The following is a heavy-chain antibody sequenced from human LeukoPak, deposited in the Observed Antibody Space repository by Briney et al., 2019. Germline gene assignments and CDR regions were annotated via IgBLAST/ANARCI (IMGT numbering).Heavy chain of an antibody. J-gene: IGHJ4*02. CDR2: ISAGGGST. CDR3: AKSKGGASSTPYFDS. V-gene: IGHV3-23*01. Sequence: PGGSLRLSCAASGFTFSRNAMAWVRQAPGKGLEWVSGISAGGGSTYYADSVQGRFSISRDASNNTVHLQMNSLRAEDTAVYYCAKSKGGASSTPYFDSWGQGTLVTVSS. D-gene: IGHD2-2*01. CDR1: GFTFSRNA.